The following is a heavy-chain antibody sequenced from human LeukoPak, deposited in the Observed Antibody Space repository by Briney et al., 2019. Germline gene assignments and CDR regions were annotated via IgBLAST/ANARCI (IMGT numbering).Heavy chain of an antibody. Sequence: AETLSLTCTVSGYSISSGYYWGWIRQPPGEGLEWIGSIYYSGSTYYNPSLKSRVTISVDTSKNQFSLKLSSVTAADTAVYYCARLITMIVVVTFNWFDPWGQGTLVTVSS. CDR3: ARLITMIVVVTFNWFDP. D-gene: IGHD3-22*01. V-gene: IGHV4-38-2*02. CDR2: IYYSGST. J-gene: IGHJ5*02. CDR1: GYSISSGYY.